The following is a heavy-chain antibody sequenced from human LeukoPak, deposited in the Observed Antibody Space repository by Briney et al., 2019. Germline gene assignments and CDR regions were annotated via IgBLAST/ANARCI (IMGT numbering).Heavy chain of an antibody. Sequence: ASVKVSCKASGFTFSSYWLHWVRQAPGKGLVWVSRINSDGSSTSYADSVKGRFTISRDNAKNTLYLQMNSLRAEDTAVYYCANLRSSYWGQGTLVTVSS. J-gene: IGHJ4*02. V-gene: IGHV3-74*01. CDR2: INSDGSST. D-gene: IGHD2/OR15-2a*01. CDR1: GFTFSSYW. CDR3: ANLRSSY.